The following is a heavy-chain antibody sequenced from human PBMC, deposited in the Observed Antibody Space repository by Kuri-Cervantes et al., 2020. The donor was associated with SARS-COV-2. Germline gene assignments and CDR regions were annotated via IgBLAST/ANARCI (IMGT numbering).Heavy chain of an antibody. D-gene: IGHD3-10*01. V-gene: IGHV4-39*07. CDR1: GDSITTSPYY. Sequence: SETLSLTCTVSGDSITTSPYYWAWVRQPPGKVLEWIGSFYYGGSTYENPSLKSRVTMSVDTSQNQFFLRLSSVTAADTAVYYCARDPFGGSGSYYNGNWFDPWGQGTLVTVSS. J-gene: IGHJ5*02. CDR2: FYYGGST. CDR3: ARDPFGGSGSYYNGNWFDP.